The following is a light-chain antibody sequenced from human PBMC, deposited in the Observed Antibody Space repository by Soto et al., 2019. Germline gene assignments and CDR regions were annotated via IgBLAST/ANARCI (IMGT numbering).Light chain of an antibody. V-gene: IGLV2-14*03. J-gene: IGLJ2*01. Sequence: QSVLTQPASVSGSPGQSITISCTGTSSDIGAYNFVSWYHQHPGKAPKLMLYDVNIRPSGVSNRFSGSKSGNTASLTISGLQAEDEAEYYCTSWTTSTTMIFGGGTKLTVL. CDR3: TSWTTSTTMI. CDR2: DVN. CDR1: SSDIGAYNF.